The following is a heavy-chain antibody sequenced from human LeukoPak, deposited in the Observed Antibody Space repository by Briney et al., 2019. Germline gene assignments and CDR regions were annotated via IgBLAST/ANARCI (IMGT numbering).Heavy chain of an antibody. CDR1: GFTFSSYA. Sequence: GRSLRLSCAASGFTFSSYAMHWVRQAPGKGLEWVSGISGSGDNTYYADSVKGRFTISRDNSKNTLYVQVNSLGTEDTAAYYCAKGSYYDSSGSFYFDYWGQGTLVTVSS. CDR3: AKGSYYDSSGSFYFDY. V-gene: IGHV3-23*01. D-gene: IGHD3-22*01. CDR2: ISGSGDNT. J-gene: IGHJ4*02.